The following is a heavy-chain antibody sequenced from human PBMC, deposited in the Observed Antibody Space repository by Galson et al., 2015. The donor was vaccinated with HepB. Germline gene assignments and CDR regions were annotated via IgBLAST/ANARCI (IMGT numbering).Heavy chain of an antibody. CDR2: IYSGGST. CDR3: ARGRERSYPFDY. J-gene: IGHJ4*02. CDR1: GFTVSSNY. D-gene: IGHD1-26*01. V-gene: IGHV3-53*01. Sequence: SLRLSCAASGFTVSSNYMSWVRQAPGKGLEWVSVIYSGGSTYYADSVKGRFTISRDNSKNTLYLQMNSLRAEDTAVYYCARGRERSYPFDYWGQGTLVTVSS.